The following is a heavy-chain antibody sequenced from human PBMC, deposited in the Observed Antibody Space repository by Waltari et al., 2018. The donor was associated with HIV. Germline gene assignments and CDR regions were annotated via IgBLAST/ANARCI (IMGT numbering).Heavy chain of an antibody. CDR1: GFTFSSYW. CDR2: IKQDGSEK. V-gene: IGHV3-7*01. D-gene: IGHD6-13*01. CDR3: ARASSSWANWFDP. Sequence: EVQLVESGGGLVQPGGSLRLSCAASGFTFSSYWMSWVRQAPGKELEWVANIKQDGSEKYCVDSVKGRFTISRGNAKNSLYLQMNSLRAEDTAVYYCARASSSWANWFDPWGQGTLVTVSS. J-gene: IGHJ5*02.